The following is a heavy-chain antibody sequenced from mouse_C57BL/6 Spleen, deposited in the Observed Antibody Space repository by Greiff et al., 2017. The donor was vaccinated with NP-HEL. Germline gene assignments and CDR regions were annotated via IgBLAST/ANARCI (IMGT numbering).Heavy chain of an antibody. CDR1: GYTFTSYW. J-gene: IGHJ2*01. D-gene: IGHD1-1*01. Sequence: QVQLQQPGAELVKAGASVKMSCKASGYTFTSYWMHWVKQRPGQGLEWFAETNPTNGRTYYNEKFKSKATLTVDKSSSTAYMLLSGPTFEDSAVYYCARIKKIVATYFDYWGHGTTLTVSS. CDR2: TNPTNGRT. CDR3: ARIKKIVATYFDY. V-gene: IGHV1S81*02.